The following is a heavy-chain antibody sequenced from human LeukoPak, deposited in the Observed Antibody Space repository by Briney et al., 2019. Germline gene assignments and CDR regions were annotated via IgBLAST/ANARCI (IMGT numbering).Heavy chain of an antibody. Sequence: ASVKVSCKTSGYTFTDYDITWVRQAPGQGLEWMGRVSPYNGNTYYSQRFQDRVIITKDTSTGTAYMDLRDLRTDDTAMYYCARVPEYSSGWYGYYYYYMDVWGKGTTVTVSS. D-gene: IGHD6-19*01. CDR1: GYTFTDYD. V-gene: IGHV1-18*01. CDR2: VSPYNGNT. J-gene: IGHJ6*03. CDR3: ARVPEYSSGWYGYYYYYMDV.